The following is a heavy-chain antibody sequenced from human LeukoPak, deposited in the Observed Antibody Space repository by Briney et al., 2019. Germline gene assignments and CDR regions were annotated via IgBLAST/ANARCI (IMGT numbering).Heavy chain of an antibody. J-gene: IGHJ4*02. CDR1: GFTFSSYS. Sequence: PGGSLRLSCAASGFTFSSYSMNWVRQAPGKGLEWVSYISSSSTIYYADSVKGRFTISRDNAKNSLYLQMNSLRAEDTAVYYCASVTMIVSGYFDYWGQGTLVTVSS. CDR2: ISSSSTI. CDR3: ASVTMIVSGYFDY. D-gene: IGHD3-22*01. V-gene: IGHV3-48*01.